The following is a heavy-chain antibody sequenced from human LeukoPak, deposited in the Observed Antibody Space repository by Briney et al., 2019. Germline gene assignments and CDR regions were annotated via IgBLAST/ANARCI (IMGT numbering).Heavy chain of an antibody. CDR3: ATRKLGNDY. D-gene: IGHD7-27*01. CDR1: GGSVSNYY. V-gene: IGHV4-59*02. CDR2: IYYTET. Sequence: SETLSLTYTVSGGSVSNYYWSWIRLSPGKGLEWIGYIYYTETSYNPSLKSRVTISADTSKNQFSLKLYSVTAADTAVYYCATRKLGNDYWGQGTLVTVSS. J-gene: IGHJ4*02.